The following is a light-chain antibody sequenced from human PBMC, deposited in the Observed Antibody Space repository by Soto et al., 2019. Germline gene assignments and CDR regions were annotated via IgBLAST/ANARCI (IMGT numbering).Light chain of an antibody. CDR1: QSVSSN. J-gene: IGKJ1*01. V-gene: IGKV3-15*01. CDR2: GAS. Sequence: EIVMTQSPATLSVSPGERATLSCRASQSVSSNLAWYQQKPGQAHRLLIYGASTRPTGTPARFSGSGSGTEFTLTISSLQSEDFAVYYCQQYNNWPPGTFGQGTKVEI. CDR3: QQYNNWPPGT.